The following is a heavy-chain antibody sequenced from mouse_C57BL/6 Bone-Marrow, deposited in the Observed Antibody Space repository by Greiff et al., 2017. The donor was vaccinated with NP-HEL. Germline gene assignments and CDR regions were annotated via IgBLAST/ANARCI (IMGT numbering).Heavy chain of an antibody. Sequence: DVQLVESGGGLVKPGGSLKLSCAASGFTFSSYAMSWVRQTPEQRLEWVATISDGGSYTYYPANVKGRFTISTDNAKNKLYLQMSQLKSEDTAMYYCERDRGYCSKYADDWGQGTLVTVSA. D-gene: IGHD2-5*01. CDR2: ISDGGSYT. CDR3: ERDRGYCSKYADD. J-gene: IGHJ3*01. V-gene: IGHV5-4*01. CDR1: GFTFSSYA.